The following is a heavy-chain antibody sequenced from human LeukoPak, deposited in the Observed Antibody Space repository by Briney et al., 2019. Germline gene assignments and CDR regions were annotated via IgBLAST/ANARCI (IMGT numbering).Heavy chain of an antibody. D-gene: IGHD6-13*01. Sequence: GGSLRLSCAASGFTFDDYAMHWVRHAPGKGLEWVSGISWNSGSIGYADSVKGRFTISRDNAKNSLYLQMNSLRAEDTALYYCAKIESNWGDYSSSWLPRFDYWGQGTLVTVSS. CDR2: ISWNSGSI. V-gene: IGHV3-9*01. CDR3: AKIESNWGDYSSSWLPRFDY. J-gene: IGHJ4*02. CDR1: GFTFDDYA.